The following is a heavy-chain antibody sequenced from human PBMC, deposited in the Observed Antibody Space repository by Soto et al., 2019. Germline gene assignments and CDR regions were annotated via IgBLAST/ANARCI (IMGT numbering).Heavy chain of an antibody. D-gene: IGHD2-15*01. J-gene: IGHJ3*02. Sequence: QVQLVESGGGVVQPGRSLRLSCAASGFTFSSYAMHWVRQAPGKGLEWVAVISYDGSNKYYADSVKGRFTISRDNSKNTLYLQMNSLRAEDTAVYYCARERSGGSFSEGDAFDIWGQGTMVTVSS. CDR3: ARERSGGSFSEGDAFDI. V-gene: IGHV3-30-3*01. CDR2: ISYDGSNK. CDR1: GFTFSSYA.